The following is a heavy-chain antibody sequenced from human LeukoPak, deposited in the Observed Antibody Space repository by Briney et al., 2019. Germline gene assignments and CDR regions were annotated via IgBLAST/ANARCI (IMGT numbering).Heavy chain of an antibody. D-gene: IGHD3-10*01. CDR2: ISGSGGST. J-gene: IGHJ4*02. CDR3: EKGPYGLLGWGAA. Sequence: GGSLRLSCAASGFTFSSYAMSWVRQAPGKGLEWVSAISGSGGSTYYADSVKGRFTISRDNSKNTLYLQMNSLRAEDTAVYYWEKGPYGLLGWGAAWARGPLATVSS. V-gene: IGHV3-23*01. CDR1: GFTFSSYA.